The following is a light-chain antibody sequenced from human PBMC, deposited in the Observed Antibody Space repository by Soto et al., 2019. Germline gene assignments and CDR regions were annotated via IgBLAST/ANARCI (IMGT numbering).Light chain of an antibody. CDR1: QSVGSN. CDR2: SAS. J-gene: IGKJ1*01. CDR3: QQYDYWWT. Sequence: LMTQSPATLSVSPGDRATLSCRASQSVGSNLAWYRQKPGQTPRLLIYSASARATGVPARFSGSGSGTEFTLTISSLQPEDFGVYYCQQYDYWWTFGQGTKVDIK. V-gene: IGKV3-15*01.